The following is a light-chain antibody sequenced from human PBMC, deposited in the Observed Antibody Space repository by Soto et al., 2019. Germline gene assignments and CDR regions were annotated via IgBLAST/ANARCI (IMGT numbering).Light chain of an antibody. CDR2: LAS. J-gene: IGKJ4*01. CDR3: QYVNSYPLT. Sequence: DIQLTQSPSFLSASVGDRVTISCRASQDISNSLAWYQQKPGRAPKLLIYLASTLQSGVPLRFSGSGSGTEFTLTISSLQPEDFATYFCQYVNSYPLTFGGGTKVESK. CDR1: QDISNS. V-gene: IGKV1-9*01.